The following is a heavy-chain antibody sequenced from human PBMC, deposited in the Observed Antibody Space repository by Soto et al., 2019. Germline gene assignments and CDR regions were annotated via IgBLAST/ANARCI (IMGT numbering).Heavy chain of an antibody. CDR2: ISEDESNK. Sequence: QVQLVESGGGGVQPGRSLRLSCAVSGFTLSSYGMHWVRQAPGKGLEWVAFISEDESNKYYAGSVKGRFTISRDNSKNTLYLQMSSLRSDDTALYYCTKEADAVDVWGQGTMVTVSS. J-gene: IGHJ3*01. CDR1: GFTLSSYG. CDR3: TKEADAVDV. V-gene: IGHV3-30*18.